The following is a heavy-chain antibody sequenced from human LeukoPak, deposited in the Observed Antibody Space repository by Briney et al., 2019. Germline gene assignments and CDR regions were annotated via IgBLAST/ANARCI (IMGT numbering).Heavy chain of an antibody. CDR2: ISEGGDTT. CDR3: VKGATVTTRPNFDY. CDR1: KFRFSHYA. J-gene: IGHJ4*02. V-gene: IGHV3-23*01. Sequence: GGSLRLSCEASKFRFSHYAMSWVRQAPGRGLEGVSFISEGGDTTHYADSVKGRFTISRDNSKNTLFLQMNSLRVEDTATYYCVKGATVTTRPNFDYWGQGTVVTVSS. D-gene: IGHD4-17*01.